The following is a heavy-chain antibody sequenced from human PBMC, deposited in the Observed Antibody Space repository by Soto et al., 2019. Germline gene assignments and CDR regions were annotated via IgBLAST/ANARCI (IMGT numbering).Heavy chain of an antibody. CDR1: GGPFSRGGYY. V-gene: IGHV4-31*03. Sequence: SETLSLTCTVSGGPFSRGGYYWSWIRQHPGKGLECIGYIFYTGSTYYNPTLKSRVTMSVDTSKRQFSLNLSSLTAADTAVYYCARRYGPGFDYWGQGTLVTVSS. CDR2: IFYTGST. J-gene: IGHJ4*02. CDR3: ARRYGPGFDY. D-gene: IGHD4-17*01.